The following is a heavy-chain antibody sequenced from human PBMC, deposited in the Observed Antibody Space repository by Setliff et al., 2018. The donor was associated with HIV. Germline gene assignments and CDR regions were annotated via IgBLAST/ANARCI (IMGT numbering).Heavy chain of an antibody. CDR2: ITSGSTYV. J-gene: IGHJ4*02. D-gene: IGHD1-26*01. V-gene: IGHV3-21*01. CDR1: GFTFTDYT. Sequence: PGGSLRLSCAASGFTFTDYTMNWVRQAPGKGLEWVSSITSGSTYVNYADSVKGRFSISRDNVKNSLYLQMNSLRAEDTAVYYCARDRYSGSSTDYWGQGTLVTVSS. CDR3: ARDRYSGSSTDY.